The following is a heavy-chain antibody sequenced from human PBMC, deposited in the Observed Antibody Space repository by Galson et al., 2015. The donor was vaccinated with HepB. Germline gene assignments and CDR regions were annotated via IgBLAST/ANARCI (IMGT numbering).Heavy chain of an antibody. V-gene: IGHV3-33*08. Sequence: SLRLSCAASEFIFSDYGMHWARQAPGKGLEWVALIWKDGSTKYYSDSVKGRFTISRDNSQKTLYLQMNSLRAEDTAIYYCAREDKNVAVAALDSWGQGTMVIVSS. CDR2: IWKDGSTK. CDR3: AREDKNVAVAALDS. D-gene: IGHD6-19*01. CDR1: EFIFSDYG. J-gene: IGHJ4*02.